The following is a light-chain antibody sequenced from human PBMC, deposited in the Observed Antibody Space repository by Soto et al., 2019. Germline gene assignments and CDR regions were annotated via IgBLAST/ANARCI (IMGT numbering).Light chain of an antibody. CDR1: SSNIGTNY. Sequence: QSVLTQPPSVSGTPGQRVAISCSTSSSNIGTNYVYWYQRLPGRAPKLLVYWNTQRASGVPDRFSGSRSGTSASLDISGLRSEDDGGYFCAAGDDRLRGPLFGGGTKVTVL. J-gene: IGLJ2*01. CDR2: WNT. V-gene: IGLV1-47*01. CDR3: AAGDDRLRGPL.